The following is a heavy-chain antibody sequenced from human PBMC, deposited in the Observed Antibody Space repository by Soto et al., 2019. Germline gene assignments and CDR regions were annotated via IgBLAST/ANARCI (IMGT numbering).Heavy chain of an antibody. CDR1: GDPISSGNHY. Sequence: SETLSLTCTVSGDPISSGNHYWSWIRQPPGEGLEWIGYIFYSGTAYYNPSLKSRLTISVDTSKNQFSLKLSSVTAADTAVYYCARTDYGTAYFDPWGQGSLVTVSS. CDR3: ARTDYGTAYFDP. CDR2: IFYSGTA. V-gene: IGHV4-30-4*01. J-gene: IGHJ5*02. D-gene: IGHD3-10*01.